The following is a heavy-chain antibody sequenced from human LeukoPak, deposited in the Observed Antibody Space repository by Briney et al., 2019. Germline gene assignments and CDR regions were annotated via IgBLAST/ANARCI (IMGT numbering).Heavy chain of an antibody. V-gene: IGHV4-39*01. CDR2: IYYSGST. CDR3: ARRGALSDAFDI. CDR1: GGSISSSSYY. Sequence: PSETLSLTCTVSGGSISSSSYYWGWIRQPPGKGLEWIGSIYYSGSTYYNPSLKSRVTISVDTSKNQFSLKLSSVTAADTAVCYCARRGALSDAFDIWGQGTMVTVSS. J-gene: IGHJ3*02. D-gene: IGHD3-16*01.